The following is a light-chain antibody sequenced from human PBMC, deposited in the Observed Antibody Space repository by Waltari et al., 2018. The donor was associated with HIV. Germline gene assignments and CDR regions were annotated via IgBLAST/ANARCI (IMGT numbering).Light chain of an antibody. CDR3: QQYKNWWT. CDR1: QSVRSN. J-gene: IGKJ1*01. V-gene: IGKV3-15*01. CDR2: GAS. Sequence: TVMTQSPATLSVSPGDGATLSCRASQSVRSNVAWYQQKPGQAPRLLIYGASTRATGVPARFSGSGSGTEFTLTISSLQSEDFAVYYCQQYKNWWTFGQGTKVEIK.